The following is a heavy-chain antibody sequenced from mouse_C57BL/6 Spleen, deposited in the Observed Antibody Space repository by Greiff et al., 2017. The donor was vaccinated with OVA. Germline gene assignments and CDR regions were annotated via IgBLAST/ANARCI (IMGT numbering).Heavy chain of an antibody. CDR1: GYTFTSYW. J-gene: IGHJ2*01. V-gene: IGHV1-53*01. Sequence: QVQLQQPGTELVKPGASVKLSCKASGYTFTSYWMHWVKQRPGQGLEWIGNINPSNGGTNYNEQFKDKATLTVDKSSSTAYMQLSSLTSEDSAVYYCARAPDGYYVWYYFDYWGQGTTLTVSS. CDR2: INPSNGGT. CDR3: ARAPDGYYVWYYFDY. D-gene: IGHD2-3*01.